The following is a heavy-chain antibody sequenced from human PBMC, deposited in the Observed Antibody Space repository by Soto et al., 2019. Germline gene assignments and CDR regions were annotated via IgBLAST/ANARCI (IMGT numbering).Heavy chain of an antibody. Sequence: TLSLTCAVSGGSISSSNWWSWVRQPPGKGLEWIGEIYHSGSTNYNPSLKSRVTISVDKSKNQFSLKLSSVTAADTAVYYCARDSGAGSVAATEAFDIWGQGTMVTVSS. V-gene: IGHV4-4*02. CDR2: IYHSGST. J-gene: IGHJ3*02. D-gene: IGHD6-19*01. CDR3: ARDSGAGSVAATEAFDI. CDR1: GGSISSSNW.